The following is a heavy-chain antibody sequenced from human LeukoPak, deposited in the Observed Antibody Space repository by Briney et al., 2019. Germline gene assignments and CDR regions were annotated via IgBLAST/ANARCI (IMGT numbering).Heavy chain of an antibody. CDR1: GFTFSSYG. J-gene: IGHJ4*02. D-gene: IGHD5-18*01. CDR3: AKDEARGYSYGSTLDY. V-gene: IGHV3-30*02. Sequence: GGSLRLSCAASGFTFSSYGMPWVRQAPGKGLEWVAFIRYDGSNKYYADSVKGRFTISRDNSKNTLYLQMNSLRAEDTAVYYCAKDEARGYSYGSTLDYWGQGTLVTVSS. CDR2: IRYDGSNK.